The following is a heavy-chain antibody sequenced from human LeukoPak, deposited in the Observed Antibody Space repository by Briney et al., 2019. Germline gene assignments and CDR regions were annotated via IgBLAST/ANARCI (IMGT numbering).Heavy chain of an antibody. Sequence: ASVKVSSTVSGYTLTEVSIHWVRHAPGKGLEWMGGFDPEDGETIYAQKFQGRVTITEDTSTDTAYMELSSLRSEDTAVYYCATDESGSYSDAFDIWGQGTMVTGSS. CDR1: GYTLTEVS. V-gene: IGHV1-24*01. CDR3: ATDESGSYSDAFDI. D-gene: IGHD1-26*01. J-gene: IGHJ3*02. CDR2: FDPEDGET.